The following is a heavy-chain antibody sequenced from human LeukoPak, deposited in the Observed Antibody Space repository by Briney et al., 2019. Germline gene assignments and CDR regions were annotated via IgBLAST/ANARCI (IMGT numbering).Heavy chain of an antibody. V-gene: IGHV4-39*01. CDR3: ARLGIAAAGGGWFDP. D-gene: IGHD6-13*01. Sequence: SETLSLTCTVSGGSISSSSYYWGWIRQPPGKGLEWIGSIYYSGSTYYNPSLKSRVTISVDTSKNQFSLKLSSVTAADTAVYYCARLGIAAAGGGWFDPWGQGTLVTVSS. J-gene: IGHJ5*02. CDR1: GGSISSSSYY. CDR2: IYYSGST.